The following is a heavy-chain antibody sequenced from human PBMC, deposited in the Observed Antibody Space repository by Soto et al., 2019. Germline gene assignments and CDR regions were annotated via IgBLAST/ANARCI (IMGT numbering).Heavy chain of an antibody. J-gene: IGHJ6*02. D-gene: IGHD5-18*01. V-gene: IGHV4-30-4*01. Sequence: SETLSLTCAVSGGSISSGDYYWSWIRQPPGKGLEWIGYIYYSGSTYYNPSLKSRVTISVDTSKNQFSLKLSSVTAADTAMYYCARALIQLWPHYYYGMDVWGQGTTVTVSS. CDR3: ARALIQLWPHYYYGMDV. CDR1: GGSISSGDYY. CDR2: IYYSGST.